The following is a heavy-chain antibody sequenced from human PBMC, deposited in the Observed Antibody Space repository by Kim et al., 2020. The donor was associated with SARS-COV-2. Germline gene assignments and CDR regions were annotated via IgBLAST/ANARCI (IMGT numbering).Heavy chain of an antibody. J-gene: IGHJ4*02. V-gene: IGHV3-9*01. CDR1: GFTFDDYA. CDR3: AKDMGCSGGSCYSPTPTRHYYFDY. D-gene: IGHD2-15*01. Sequence: GGSLRLSCAASGFTFDDYAMHWVRQAPGKGLEWVSGISWNSGSIGYADSVKGRFTISRDNAKNSLYLQMNSLRAEDTALYYCAKDMGCSGGSCYSPTPTRHYYFDYWGQGTLVTVSS. CDR2: ISWNSGSI.